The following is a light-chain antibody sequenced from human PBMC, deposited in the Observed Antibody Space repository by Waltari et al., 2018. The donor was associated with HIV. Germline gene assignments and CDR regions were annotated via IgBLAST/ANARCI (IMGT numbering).Light chain of an antibody. J-gene: IGLJ2*01. V-gene: IGLV3-21*02. CDR3: QVWQCSNDQPAVV. CDR1: NIGSKS. CDR2: DGR. Sequence: SYVLTQPPSVSVATGQTARIACGGNNIGSKSVHWYQQKPGQAPVLVVYDGRDRPSGFSWRFSGSNSGYRATLTISRVEPRDDADYYCQVWQCSNDQPAVVFGGGTKLTVL.